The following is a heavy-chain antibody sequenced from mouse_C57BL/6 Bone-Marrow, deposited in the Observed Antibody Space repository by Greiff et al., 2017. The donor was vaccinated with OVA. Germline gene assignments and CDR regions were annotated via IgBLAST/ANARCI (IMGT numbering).Heavy chain of an antibody. D-gene: IGHD2-1*01. CDR1: GFTFSDYG. CDR2: ISSGSSTI. J-gene: IGHJ4*01. CDR3: ASIYYGGDY. Sequence: EVKLVESGGGLVKPGGSLKLSCAASGFTFSDYGMHWVRQAPERGLEWVAYISSGSSTIYYADTVKGRFTISRDNAKNTLFLQITSLRSEDTAMYYCASIYYGGDYWGQGPSVTVSS. V-gene: IGHV5-17*01.